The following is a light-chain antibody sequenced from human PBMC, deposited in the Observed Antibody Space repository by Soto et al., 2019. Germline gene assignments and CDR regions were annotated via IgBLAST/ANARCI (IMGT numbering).Light chain of an antibody. CDR2: KTS. Sequence: DIQMTQSPSTLSASVGDRVTITFRASQTISSWLAWYQQKPGKAPKLLMYKTSSLESGVPSRFSGSRSGTEFTLTISSLQPDDFATYFCQQYNSYPWTFGQGIRLEIK. CDR3: QQYNSYPWT. V-gene: IGKV1-5*03. CDR1: QTISSW. J-gene: IGKJ5*01.